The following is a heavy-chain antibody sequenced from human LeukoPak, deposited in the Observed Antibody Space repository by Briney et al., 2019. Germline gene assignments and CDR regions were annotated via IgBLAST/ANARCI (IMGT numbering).Heavy chain of an antibody. CDR1: GDSVSSNSAA. Sequence: SQTLSLACAISGDSVSSNSAAWKWIRQSPSRGLEWLGRTYYRSKWYNDYAVSVKSRIIINPDTSKNQFSLQLKSVTPEDTAVYYCARDYNLERARYGMDVWGQGTTVTVSS. V-gene: IGHV6-1*01. D-gene: IGHD1-1*01. J-gene: IGHJ6*02. CDR3: ARDYNLERARYGMDV. CDR2: TYYRSKWYN.